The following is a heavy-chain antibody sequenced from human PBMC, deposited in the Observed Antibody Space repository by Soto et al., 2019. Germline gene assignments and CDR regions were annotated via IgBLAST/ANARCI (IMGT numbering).Heavy chain of an antibody. J-gene: IGHJ4*02. CDR2: INPNSGGT. CDR3: ARDLRTRNSIAAAGGFDY. Sequence: ASVKVSCKASGYTFTGYYMHWVRQAPGQGLEWMGWINPNSGGTNYAQKFQGWVTMTRDTSISTAYMELSRLRSDDTAVYYCARDLRTRNSIAAAGGFDYWGQGTLVTVSS. V-gene: IGHV1-2*04. D-gene: IGHD6-13*01. CDR1: GYTFTGYY.